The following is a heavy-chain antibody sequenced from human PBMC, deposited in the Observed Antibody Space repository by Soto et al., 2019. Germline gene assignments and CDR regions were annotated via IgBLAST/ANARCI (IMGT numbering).Heavy chain of an antibody. CDR1: GGSFSSSTYY. CDR3: ARCIDYYFSSGHREGIDY. Sequence: SETLSLTCTVSGGSFSSSTYYWGWIRQPPGKGLEWIGSMYSGGNTYYNPSLKSRVTVSVDTSKNHFSLKLSSVTAADTAVYYCARCIDYYFSSGHREGIDYCGQRTLVTVSS. V-gene: IGHV4-39*02. J-gene: IGHJ4*02. D-gene: IGHD3-22*01. CDR2: MYSGGNT.